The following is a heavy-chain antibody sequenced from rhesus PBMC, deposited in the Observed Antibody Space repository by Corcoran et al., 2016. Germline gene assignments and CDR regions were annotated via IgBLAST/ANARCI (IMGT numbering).Heavy chain of an antibody. V-gene: IGHV4-73*01. J-gene: IGHJ4*01. CDR1: GGSISGYYS. D-gene: IGHD5-24*01. Sequence: QVKLQQWGEGLGTPSETLSLTCAVYGGSISGYYSWSWIRQAPGKGLEWIGNIEGINGSTNYNPNLKIRVTISKGTSKNQFSLKLSSVTAADTAGYYCAREGWVHDLVYWGQGVLVTVSS. CDR2: IEGINGST. CDR3: AREGWVHDLVY.